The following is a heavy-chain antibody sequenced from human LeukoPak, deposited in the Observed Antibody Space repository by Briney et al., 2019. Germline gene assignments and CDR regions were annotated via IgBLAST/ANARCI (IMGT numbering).Heavy chain of an antibody. CDR2: ISSTSSYI. CDR3: ARLGTANWGLDY. D-gene: IGHD7-27*01. J-gene: IGHJ4*02. CDR1: GFTFSTYD. Sequence: GGSLRLSCAASGFTFSTYDMNWVRQARGKGLEWVSSISSTSSYIYYADSVKGRFTISRDNAKNSLYLQMNSLRAEDTAVYYCARLGTANWGLDYWGQGTLVTVSS. V-gene: IGHV3-21*01.